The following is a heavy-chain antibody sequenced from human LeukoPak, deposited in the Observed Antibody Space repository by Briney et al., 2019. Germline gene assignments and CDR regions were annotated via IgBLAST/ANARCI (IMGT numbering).Heavy chain of an antibody. Sequence: SETLSLTCTVSGGSISSSSYYWGWIRQPPGKGLEWIGSFYYYGSTYYNPSLKSRVTISVDTSKNQFSLKLSSVTAADTAVYYCARGAPRGYYYYYMDVWGKGTTVTVSS. D-gene: IGHD1-26*01. CDR1: GGSISSSSYY. CDR2: FYYYGST. J-gene: IGHJ6*03. CDR3: ARGAPRGYYYYYMDV. V-gene: IGHV4-39*07.